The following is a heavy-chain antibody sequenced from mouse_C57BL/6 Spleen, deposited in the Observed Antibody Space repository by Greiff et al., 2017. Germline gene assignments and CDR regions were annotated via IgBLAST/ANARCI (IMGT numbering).Heavy chain of an antibody. CDR1: GYTFTSYP. Sequence: QVQLQQPGAELVKPGASVKMSCKASGYTFTSYPITWVKQSPGQGLEWIGDIYPGSGSTNYNEKFKSKATLTVDTSSSTAYMQLSSLTSEDSAVYYCARGGYYGSSDYWGQGTTLTVSS. CDR2: IYPGSGST. CDR3: ARGGYYGSSDY. V-gene: IGHV1-55*01. J-gene: IGHJ2*01. D-gene: IGHD1-1*01.